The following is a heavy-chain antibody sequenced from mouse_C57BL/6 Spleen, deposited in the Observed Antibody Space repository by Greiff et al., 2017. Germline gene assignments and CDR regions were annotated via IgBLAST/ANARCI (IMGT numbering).Heavy chain of an antibody. D-gene: IGHD2-1*01. Sequence: VQLKQSGPELVKPGASVKMSCKASGYTFTDYNMHWVKQSHGKSLEWIGYINPNNGGTSYNQKFKGKATLTVNKSSSTAYMELRSLTSEDSAVYYCAGGNYGRFAYWGQGTLVTVSA. CDR2: INPNNGGT. V-gene: IGHV1-22*01. J-gene: IGHJ3*01. CDR1: GYTFTDYN. CDR3: AGGNYGRFAY.